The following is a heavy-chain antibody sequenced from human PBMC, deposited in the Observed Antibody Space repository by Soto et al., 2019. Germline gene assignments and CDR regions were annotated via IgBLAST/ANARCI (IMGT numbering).Heavy chain of an antibody. Sequence: ASVKVSCKASGYTFTGYYMHWVRQAPGQGLEWMGWINPNSGGTTYAQEFPGRVTMTRDTSIRSAYMELRRLRSDDTAVYYCAREVSAARLRGMDVWGQGTKVTVSS. CDR1: GYTFTGYY. J-gene: IGHJ6*02. D-gene: IGHD6-6*01. CDR2: INPNSGGT. V-gene: IGHV1-2*02. CDR3: AREVSAARLRGMDV.